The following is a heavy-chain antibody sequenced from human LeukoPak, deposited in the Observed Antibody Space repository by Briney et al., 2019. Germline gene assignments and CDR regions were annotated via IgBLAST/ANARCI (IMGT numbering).Heavy chain of an antibody. D-gene: IGHD1-26*01. Sequence: GGSLRLSCAVSGFTFSSYEMNWVRQAPGKGLEWVSYISSSGFNIYYADSVKGRFTISRDNAKNSLYLQMNSLRAEDTAVYYCARDPYSGTYGNTYYYYMDVWGKGTTVTISS. J-gene: IGHJ6*03. V-gene: IGHV3-48*03. CDR2: ISSSGFNI. CDR1: GFTFSSYE. CDR3: ARDPYSGTYGNTYYYYMDV.